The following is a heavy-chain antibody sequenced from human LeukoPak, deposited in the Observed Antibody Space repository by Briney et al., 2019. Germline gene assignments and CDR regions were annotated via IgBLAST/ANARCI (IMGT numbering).Heavy chain of an antibody. D-gene: IGHD5-18*01. CDR2: IRSKANSYAT. J-gene: IGHJ3*02. CDR1: GFTFSGSA. Sequence: PGGSLRLSCAASGFTFSGSAMHWVRQASGKGLEWVGRIRSKANSYATAYAASVKGRFTISRDDSKNTAYLQMNSLKTEDTAVYYCTRGLRDTAMPNDAFDIWGQGTMVTVSS. V-gene: IGHV3-73*01. CDR3: TRGLRDTAMPNDAFDI.